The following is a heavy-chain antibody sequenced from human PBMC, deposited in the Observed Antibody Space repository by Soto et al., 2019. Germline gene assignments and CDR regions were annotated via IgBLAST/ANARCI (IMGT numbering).Heavy chain of an antibody. D-gene: IGHD4-4*01. J-gene: IGHJ6*02. V-gene: IGHV1-18*04. CDR1: GFGLTNYG. Sequence: GASVKVSCKASGFGLTNYGFTWVRQAPGQGLEWMGWISAYNGNTIYAQNLQGRLTMTRDTSTSTAYMELRSLRSDDTAVYYCARLGVTTSVYYYTMDVWGQGTTVTVSS. CDR2: ISAYNGNT. CDR3: ARLGVTTSVYYYTMDV.